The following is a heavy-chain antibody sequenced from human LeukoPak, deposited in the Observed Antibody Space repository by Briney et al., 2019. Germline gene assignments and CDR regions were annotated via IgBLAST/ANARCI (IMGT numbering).Heavy chain of an antibody. Sequence: GGSLRLSCAASGFTFSSYSTNWVRQAPGKGLEWVSSISSSSYIYYADSVKGRFTISRDNAKNSLYLQMNSLRAEDTAVYYCARDSEYYYGSGSSKYYYYYGMDVWGQGTTVTVSS. CDR3: ARDSEYYYGSGSSKYYYYYGMDV. J-gene: IGHJ6*02. V-gene: IGHV3-21*01. D-gene: IGHD3-10*01. CDR1: GFTFSSYS. CDR2: ISSSSYI.